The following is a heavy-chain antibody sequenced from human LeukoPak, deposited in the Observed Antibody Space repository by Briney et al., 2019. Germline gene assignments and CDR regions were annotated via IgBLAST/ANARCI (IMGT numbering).Heavy chain of an antibody. J-gene: IGHJ3*02. CDR2: IKQDGSEK. V-gene: IGHV3-7*04. Sequence: PGGSLRLSCAASGFTFSDYWMTWVRQAPGKGVEWVAHIKQDGSEKYYVDSVKGRFTISRDNAMNSLYLQMNSLRAEDTAVYYCARVQDGYSKYAFDIWGQGTMVTVSS. D-gene: IGHD5-24*01. CDR3: ARVQDGYSKYAFDI. CDR1: GFTFSDYW.